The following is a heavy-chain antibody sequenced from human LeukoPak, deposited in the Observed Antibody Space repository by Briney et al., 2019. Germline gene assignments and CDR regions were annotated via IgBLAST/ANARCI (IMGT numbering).Heavy chain of an antibody. Sequence: SETLSLTCTVSGYSISSGFYWGWIRQPPGKGLECIWSIYHSGSTYYNPSLKSRVTISIDTSKNQFSLNLSSVTAADTAMYYCARDRPGTNDWVFDSWGQGTLVTVSS. CDR3: ARDRPGTNDWVFDS. CDR1: GYSISSGFY. V-gene: IGHV4-38-2*02. CDR2: IYHSGST. J-gene: IGHJ4*02. D-gene: IGHD3-16*01.